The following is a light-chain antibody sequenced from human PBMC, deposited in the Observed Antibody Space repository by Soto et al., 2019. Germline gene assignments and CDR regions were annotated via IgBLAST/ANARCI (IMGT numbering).Light chain of an antibody. CDR2: AAS. J-gene: IGKJ1*01. CDR3: QQYYSYPPT. CDR1: QGISSY. Sequence: IQMTQSPYSLSASVGDSVTITCRASQGISSYLAWYQQKPGKAPKLLIYAASTLQSGVPSRFSGSGSGTDFTLTISCLQSEEFATYYCQQYYSYPPTVGQGTKVDIK. V-gene: IGKV1-8*01.